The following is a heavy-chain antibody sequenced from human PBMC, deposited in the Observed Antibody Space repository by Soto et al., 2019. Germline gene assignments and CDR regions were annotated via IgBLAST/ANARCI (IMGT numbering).Heavy chain of an antibody. Sequence: PGGSLRLSCAASGFTFSNYWMNWVRQAPGKGLEWVANIRPDGSDKYYVDSVKGRFTISRDNAKNSLYLQMNSLRAEDTAVYYCASLRMEAWGQGTLVTVSS. J-gene: IGHJ5*02. CDR3: ASLRMEA. CDR1: GFTFSNYW. V-gene: IGHV3-7*05. D-gene: IGHD2-8*01. CDR2: IRPDGSDK.